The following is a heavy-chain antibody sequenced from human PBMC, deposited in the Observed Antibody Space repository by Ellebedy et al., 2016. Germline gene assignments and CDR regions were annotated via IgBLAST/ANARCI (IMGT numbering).Heavy chain of an antibody. CDR3: ATGGYCSSTSCPPYYYYYMDV. V-gene: IGHV3-21*01. CDR2: ISSSSSYI. J-gene: IGHJ6*03. CDR1: GSTFSSYS. Sequence: GGSLRLXXAASGSTFSSYSMNWVRQAPGKGLEWVSSISSSSSYIYYADSVKGRFTISRDNAKNSLYLQMNSLRAEDTAVYYCATGGYCSSTSCPPYYYYYMDVWGKGTTVTVSS. D-gene: IGHD2-2*01.